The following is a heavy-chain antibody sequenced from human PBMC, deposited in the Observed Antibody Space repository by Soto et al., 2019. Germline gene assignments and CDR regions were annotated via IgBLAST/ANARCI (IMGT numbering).Heavy chain of an antibody. V-gene: IGHV3-7*05. CDR1: GFSFCSSW. D-gene: IGHD6-13*01. Sequence: EVQLVESGGDLCQPGGSLRLSCAASGFSFCSSWMTWVRQAPGQGLEWVANIKKDGSKINYLDSVRGRFTVSRDNAKNSLYLEMNSLRAEDTALYYCARDVSPGSSSLYLDAFDIWGQGTMVTVSS. CDR2: IKKDGSKI. CDR3: ARDVSPGSSSLYLDAFDI. J-gene: IGHJ3*02.